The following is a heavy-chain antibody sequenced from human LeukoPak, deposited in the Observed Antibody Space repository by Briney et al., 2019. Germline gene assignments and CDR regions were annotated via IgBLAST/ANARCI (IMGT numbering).Heavy chain of an antibody. CDR2: IWCDGSGK. CDR1: GFTFSSYG. J-gene: IGHJ3*02. Sequence: GGSLRLSCAASGFTFSSYGMHWVRQAPGKGLEWVAVIWCDGSGKYYADSVKGRFTVSRDNSKNTLYLQMNSLRAEDTAVYYCARGVVVLHWRDAFDIWGQGTMVTVSS. CDR3: ARGVVVLHWRDAFDI. V-gene: IGHV3-33*01. D-gene: IGHD2-21*01.